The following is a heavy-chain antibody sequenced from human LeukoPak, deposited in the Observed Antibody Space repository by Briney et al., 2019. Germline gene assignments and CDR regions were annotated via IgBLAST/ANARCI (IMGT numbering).Heavy chain of an antibody. CDR3: ARGDDINYYDSSGYPAGAFDI. CDR1: GGSISSGSYY. CDR2: IYTSGST. V-gene: IGHV4-61*02. D-gene: IGHD3-22*01. J-gene: IGHJ3*02. Sequence: SSQTLSLTCTVSGGSISSGSYYWSWIRQPAGKGLKWIGRIYTSGSTNYNPSLKSRVTISVDTSKNQFSLKLSSVTAADTAVYYCARGDDINYYDSSGYPAGAFDIWGQGTMVTVSS.